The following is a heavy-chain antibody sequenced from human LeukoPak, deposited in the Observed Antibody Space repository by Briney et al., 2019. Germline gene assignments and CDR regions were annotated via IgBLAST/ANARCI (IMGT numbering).Heavy chain of an antibody. CDR2: INGENGNT. D-gene: IGHD3-10*01. J-gene: IGHJ4*02. V-gene: IGHV1-3*03. CDR3: AREVSSVGANYFDY. CDR1: GYIFSDYT. Sequence: AQVTVSCKASGYIFSDYTMHWVRQAPGQRLEWMGWINGENGNTKYSQELRGRVTFTSDSSATTVYMELSSLRSEDVAVYYCAREVSSVGANYFDYWGQGTLATVSS.